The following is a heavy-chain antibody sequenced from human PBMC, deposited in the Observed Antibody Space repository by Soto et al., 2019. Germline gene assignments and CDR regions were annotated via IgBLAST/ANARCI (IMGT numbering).Heavy chain of an antibody. D-gene: IGHD2-15*01. V-gene: IGHV1-18*01. CDR2: ISAYNGNT. CDR1: GYTFTSYG. CDR3: ARVRVVVVAATPGYFDY. J-gene: IGHJ4*02. Sequence: XVKVSCKASGYTFTSYGISWVRPAPGQGLEWMGRISAYNGNTNYAQKLQGRVTMTTDTSTSTAYMELRSLRSDDTAVYYCARVRVVVVAATPGYFDYWGQGTLVTVSS.